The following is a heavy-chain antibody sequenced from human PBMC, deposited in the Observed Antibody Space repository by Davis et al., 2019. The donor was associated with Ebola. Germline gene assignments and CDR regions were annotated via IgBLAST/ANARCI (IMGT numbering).Heavy chain of an antibody. V-gene: IGHV1-69*04. CDR1: GGTFSSYA. CDR2: IIPILGIA. D-gene: IGHD5-24*01. Sequence: AASVKVSCKASGGTFSSYAISWVRQAPGQGLEWMGRIIPILGIANYAQEFQGRVTITADKSTSTAYMELSSLRSEDTAVYYCARLGDGYNGYWGQGTLVTVSS. J-gene: IGHJ4*02. CDR3: ARLGDGYNGY.